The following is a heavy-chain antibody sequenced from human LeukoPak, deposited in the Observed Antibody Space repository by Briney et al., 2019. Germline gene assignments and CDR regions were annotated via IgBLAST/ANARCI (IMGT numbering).Heavy chain of an antibody. D-gene: IGHD3-22*01. Sequence: GGSLRLSCAASGFTFSTYSMHWVRQAPGKGLEWVAATSHDGSNKNYADSVKGRFTISRDNSKNTLYPQMNSLRAEDTAVYYCARGGGIVVVTNVNYWGQGTLVTVSS. V-gene: IGHV3-30*04. CDR2: TSHDGSNK. CDR3: ARGGGIVVVTNVNY. CDR1: GFTFSTYS. J-gene: IGHJ4*02.